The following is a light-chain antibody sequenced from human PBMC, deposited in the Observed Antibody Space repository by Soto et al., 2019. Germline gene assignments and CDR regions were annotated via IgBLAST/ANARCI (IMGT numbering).Light chain of an antibody. CDR3: NSYTNSDTVV. J-gene: IGLJ2*01. CDR2: AVN. V-gene: IGLV2-14*01. Sequence: QSALTQAASVSGSPGQSITISCTGTSSDIGAYHYVSWYQQRPGKVPKVMIYAVNNRPSGISNRFSGSKSGNTASLTISGLHGEYEAVYYCNSYTNSDTVVFGGGTKVTVL. CDR1: SSDIGAYHY.